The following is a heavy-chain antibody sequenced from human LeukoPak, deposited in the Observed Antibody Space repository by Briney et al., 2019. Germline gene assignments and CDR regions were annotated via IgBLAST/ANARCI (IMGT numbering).Heavy chain of an antibody. V-gene: IGHV3-49*04. J-gene: IGHJ1*01. CDR1: GFTFGDYA. D-gene: IGHD6-6*01. Sequence: PGGSLRLSCTASGFTFGDYAMSWVRQAPGKGLEWVGFIRSKAYGGTTEYAASVKGRFTIPRDDSKSIAYLQMNSLKTEDTAVYYCTRGPSIAARPVYFQHWGQGTLVTVSS. CDR3: TRGPSIAARPVYFQH. CDR2: IRSKAYGGTT.